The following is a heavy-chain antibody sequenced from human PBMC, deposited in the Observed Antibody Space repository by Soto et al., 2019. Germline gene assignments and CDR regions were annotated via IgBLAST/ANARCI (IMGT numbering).Heavy chain of an antibody. D-gene: IGHD6-19*01. Sequence: QVRLVESGGGVVQPGRSLRLSCTASGFSFSSYAMYWFRQPPGKGLEWVAVISHDGINKHYADSVKGRVTVSRDNSNHWLDLQLNSLRGEYTAMYYCARDMYSSDYFVKWFEPWGQGTLVTVSS. CDR2: ISHDGINK. CDR1: GFSFSSYA. J-gene: IGHJ5*02. V-gene: IGHV3-30-3*01. CDR3: ARDMYSSDYFVKWFEP.